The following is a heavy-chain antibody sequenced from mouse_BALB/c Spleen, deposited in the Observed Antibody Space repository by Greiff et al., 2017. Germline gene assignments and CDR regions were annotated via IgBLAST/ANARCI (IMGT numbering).Heavy chain of an antibody. V-gene: IGHV2-9-2*01. CDR1: GFSLTSYD. J-gene: IGHJ3*01. CDR2: IWTGGGT. CDR3: VRDGYYDPFAY. D-gene: IGHD2-3*01. Sequence: QVQLKESGPGLVAPSQSLSITCTVSGFSLTSYDISWIRQPPGKGLEWLGVIWTGGGTNYNSAFMSRLSISKDNSKSQVFLKMNSLQTDDTAIYYCVRDGYYDPFAYWGQGTLVTVSA.